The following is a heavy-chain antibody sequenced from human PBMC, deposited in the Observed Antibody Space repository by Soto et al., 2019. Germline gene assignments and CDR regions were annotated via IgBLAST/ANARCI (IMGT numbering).Heavy chain of an antibody. J-gene: IGHJ4*02. CDR2: ISGSGDST. CDR3: ASRSSAWFFDY. V-gene: IGHV3-23*01. D-gene: IGHD6-19*01. CDR1: GFTFSSYA. Sequence: GGSLRLSCAASGFTFSSYAMNWVRQAPGKGLEWVSVISGSGDSTYYADSVKGRFTISRDNSKNTLYLQMNSLRAEDTAVYYCASRSSAWFFDYWGQGTLVTVSS.